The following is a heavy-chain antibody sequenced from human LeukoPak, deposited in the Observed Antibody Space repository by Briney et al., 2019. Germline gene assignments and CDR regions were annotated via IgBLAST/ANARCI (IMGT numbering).Heavy chain of an antibody. V-gene: IGHV4-31*03. CDR1: GGSISSGGYY. J-gene: IGHJ2*01. Sequence: SETLSLTCTVSGGSISSGGYYWSWIRQHPGKGLEWIGYIYYSGSTYYNPSPKSRVTISVDTSKNQFSLKLSSVTAADTAVYYCARASAHRGIAVAGVYWYFDLWGRGTLVTVSS. CDR2: IYYSGST. D-gene: IGHD6-19*01. CDR3: ARASAHRGIAVAGVYWYFDL.